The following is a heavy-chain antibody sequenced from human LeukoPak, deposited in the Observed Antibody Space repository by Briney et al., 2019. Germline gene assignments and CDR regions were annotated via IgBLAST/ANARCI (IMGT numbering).Heavy chain of an antibody. CDR2: INTNTGTP. J-gene: IGHJ6*03. CDR1: GYTFISYA. D-gene: IGHD4-17*01. Sequence: GASVKVSCKASGYTFISYAMNWVRQAPGQGLEWMGWINTNTGTPTYAQDFTGRFVFSLDTSVSTAYLQISSLKAEDTAVYYCANSQTTVTSYYYYYYYMDVWGKGTTVTVSS. CDR3: ANSQTTVTSYYYYYYYMDV. V-gene: IGHV7-4-1*02.